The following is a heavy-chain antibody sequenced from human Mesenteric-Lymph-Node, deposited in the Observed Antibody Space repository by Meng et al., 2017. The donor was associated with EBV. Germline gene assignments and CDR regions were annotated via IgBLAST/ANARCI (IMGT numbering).Heavy chain of an antibody. D-gene: IGHD4-11*01. V-gene: IGHV3-23*04. J-gene: IGHJ4*02. Sequence: EVWVVESGVCLVQAVGSLRLACRVSGLTFNNYVMSWVRQAPGKGLEWVSSLSGSGATTYYADSVKGRFTSSRDNSKDTLYLDMNSLRVEDTAVYYCTKSDYHPPENFDQWGQGTLVTVSS. CDR3: TKSDYHPPENFDQ. CDR1: GLTFNNYV. CDR2: LSGSGATT.